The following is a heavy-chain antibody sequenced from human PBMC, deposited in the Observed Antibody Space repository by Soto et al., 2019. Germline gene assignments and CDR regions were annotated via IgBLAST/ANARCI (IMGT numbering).Heavy chain of an antibody. V-gene: IGHV1-18*01. CDR3: ASDTRLYCSSSSCYQNCFDP. J-gene: IGHJ5*02. CDR2: ISGYNGNT. D-gene: IGHD2-2*01. Sequence: VASVKVSCKASGYTFTSHGISWVRQAPGQGLEWMGWISGYNGNTHYAQKFQGRVTMTTDTSTSTAYMELRSLRSDDTAMYYCASDTRLYCSSSSCYQNCFDPRGQGTLVTVSS. CDR1: GYTFTSHG.